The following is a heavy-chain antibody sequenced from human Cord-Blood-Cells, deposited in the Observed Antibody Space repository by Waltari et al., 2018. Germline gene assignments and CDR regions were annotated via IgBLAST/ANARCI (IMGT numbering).Heavy chain of an antibody. CDR2: INHSGRT. J-gene: IGHJ4*02. Sequence: QVQLQQWGAGLLKPSETLSLTCAVYGGSFSGYYWSWIRQPPGKGLEWIGEINHSGRTNYNPSLKSRVTISVDTSKNQFSLKLSSVTAADTAVYYCARAPYSRSSYHFDYWGQGTLVTVSS. V-gene: IGHV4-34*01. CDR1: GGSFSGYY. D-gene: IGHD6-6*01. CDR3: ARAPYSRSSYHFDY.